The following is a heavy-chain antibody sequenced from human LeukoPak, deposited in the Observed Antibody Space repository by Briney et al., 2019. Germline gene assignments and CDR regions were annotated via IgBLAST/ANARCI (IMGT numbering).Heavy chain of an antibody. Sequence: SLSLACAASGLTFSSYSMHWDRHAPGKLLGWEAFISYDGSNKYYGDSVNGRFNISRDNSKNTLYLQMNSLSTEDTAVYYCARDRVLYFYYGMDVWGQGTTVTVSS. J-gene: IGHJ6*02. CDR1: GLTFSSYS. CDR2: ISYDGSNK. V-gene: IGHV3-30*04. CDR3: ARDRVLYFYYGMDV.